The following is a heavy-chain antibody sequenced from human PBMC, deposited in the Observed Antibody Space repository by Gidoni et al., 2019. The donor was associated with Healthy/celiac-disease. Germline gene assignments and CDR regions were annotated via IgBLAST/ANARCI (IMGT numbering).Heavy chain of an antibody. Sequence: EVQLVQSGAEVKKPGESLKISCKGSGYSFTSYWSGWVRQMPGKGLEWMGIIYPGDSDTRYSPSFQGQVTISADKSISTAYLQWSSLKASDTAMYYCARQAAELSYYYYYGMDVWGQGTTVTVSS. CDR2: IYPGDSDT. CDR1: GYSFTSYW. V-gene: IGHV5-51*01. J-gene: IGHJ6*02. D-gene: IGHD6-13*01. CDR3: ARQAAELSYYYYYGMDV.